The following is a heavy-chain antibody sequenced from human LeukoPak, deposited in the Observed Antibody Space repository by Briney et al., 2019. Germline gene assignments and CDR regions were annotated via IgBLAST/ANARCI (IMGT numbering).Heavy chain of an antibody. CDR2: IYYSGST. Sequence: PSETLSLTCTVSGGSISSYYWSWVRQPPGKGLEWIGYIYYSGSTNYNPSLKSRVTLSVDTSKNQFSLKLSSVTAADTAVYYCARGYCSGGSCQVDYWGQGTLVTVSS. CDR3: ARGYCSGGSCQVDY. V-gene: IGHV4-59*01. D-gene: IGHD2-15*01. J-gene: IGHJ4*02. CDR1: GGSISSYY.